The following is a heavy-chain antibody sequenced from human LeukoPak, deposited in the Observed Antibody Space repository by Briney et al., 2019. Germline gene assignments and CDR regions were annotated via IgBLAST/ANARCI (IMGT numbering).Heavy chain of an antibody. CDR3: AKDAIPRNSVWYYFNY. CDR2: TGDDS. J-gene: IGHJ4*02. CDR1: GFTFSDYA. D-gene: IGHD2-21*01. Sequence: PGGSLRLSCAASGFTFSDYAMTWVRQAPGEGLEWVSSTGDDSYYADSVKGRFTISRDDSKDTLLLQMNSLRVEDTAVYYCAKDAIPRNSVWYYFNYLGQGTLVTVSS. V-gene: IGHV3-23*01.